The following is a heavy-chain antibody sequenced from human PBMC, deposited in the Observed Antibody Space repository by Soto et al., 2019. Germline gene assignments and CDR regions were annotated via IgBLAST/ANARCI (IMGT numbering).Heavy chain of an antibody. J-gene: IGHJ4*02. CDR1: GFTVSSHY. CDR3: AKRVGDY. D-gene: IGHD1-26*01. V-gene: IGHV3-53*01. Sequence: GGSLRLSCAASGFTVSSHYMSWVRQAPGKGLEWVSVIYSGGSTYYTDSVKGRFTISRDNSKNTMYLQMKSLRAEDTAVYYCAKRVGDYWGQGTLVTVSS. CDR2: IYSGGST.